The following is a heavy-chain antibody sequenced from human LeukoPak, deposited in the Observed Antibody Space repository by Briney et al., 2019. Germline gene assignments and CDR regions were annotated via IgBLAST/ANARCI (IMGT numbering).Heavy chain of an antibody. J-gene: IGHJ4*02. CDR2: INHSGST. Sequence: SETLSLTCAVSGGSFSGYYWSWIRQPPGKGLEWIGEINHSGSTNYNPSLKSRVTISVDTSKNQFSLKLSSVTAADTAVYYCARVSSAYYSDYWGQGTLVTVSS. V-gene: IGHV4-34*01. CDR3: ARVSSAYYSDY. CDR1: GGSFSGYY. D-gene: IGHD6-6*01.